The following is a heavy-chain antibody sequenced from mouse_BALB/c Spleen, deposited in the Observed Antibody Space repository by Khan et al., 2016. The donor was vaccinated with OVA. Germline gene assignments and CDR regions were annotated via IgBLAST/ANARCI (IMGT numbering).Heavy chain of an antibody. V-gene: IGHV5-17*02. J-gene: IGHJ2*02. Sequence: EVELVESGGGLVQTGGSRKLSCTASGFTFSGFGMHWVRQAPEKGLEWVAYISSGSNTIYYADTVKGRFTISRDNPKKTLFLQMTSLRSDDTAMYYCARTGYYYFDYRGQGTSLTVSS. CDR3: ARTGYYYFDY. D-gene: IGHD2-3*01. CDR2: ISSGSNTI. CDR1: GFTFSGFG.